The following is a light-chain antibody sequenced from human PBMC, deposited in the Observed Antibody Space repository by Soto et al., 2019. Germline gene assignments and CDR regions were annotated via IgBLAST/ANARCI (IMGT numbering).Light chain of an antibody. CDR3: QQRTDWPPLT. Sequence: EIVLTQSPATLSLSPWDTATLSCRASQNINNYLAWYQQKPGQAPRLLIYDVSNRATGIPPRFSGRGSGTDFTLTISNLEPEDFAVYNCQQRTDWPPLTFGGGTNVEVE. V-gene: IGKV3-11*01. CDR2: DVS. CDR1: QNINNY. J-gene: IGKJ4*01.